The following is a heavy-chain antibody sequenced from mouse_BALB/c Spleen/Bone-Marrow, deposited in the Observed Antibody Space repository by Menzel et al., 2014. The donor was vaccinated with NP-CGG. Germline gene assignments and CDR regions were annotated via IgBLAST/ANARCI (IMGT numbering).Heavy chain of an antibody. CDR3: ARRDYWYFDV. CDR1: GYTFTSYW. J-gene: IGHJ1*01. Sequence: VQRVESGAELAKPGASVKMSCKASGYTFTSYWMHWVKQRPGQGLEWIGYINPSTGYTEYNQKFKDKATLTADKSSSTAYMQLSSLTSEDSAVYYCARRDYWYFDVWGAGTTVTVAS. CDR2: INPSTGYT. V-gene: IGHV1-7*01.